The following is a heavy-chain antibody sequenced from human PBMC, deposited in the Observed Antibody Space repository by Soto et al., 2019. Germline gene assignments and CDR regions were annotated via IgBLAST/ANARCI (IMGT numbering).Heavy chain of an antibody. D-gene: IGHD3-22*01. J-gene: IGHJ4*02. V-gene: IGHV3-7*03. CDR3: ARDPQVYDSSGYYWGYFDY. CDR2: IKQDGSEK. Sequence: GGSLRLSCAASGFTFSSYWMSWVRQAPGKGLEWVANIKQDGSEKYYVDSVKGRFTISRDNAKNSLYLQMNSLRAEDTAVYYCARDPQVYDSSGYYWGYFDYWGQGTLVIVSS. CDR1: GFTFSSYW.